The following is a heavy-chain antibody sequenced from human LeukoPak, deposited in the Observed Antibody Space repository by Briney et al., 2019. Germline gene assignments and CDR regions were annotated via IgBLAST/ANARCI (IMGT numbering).Heavy chain of an antibody. CDR3: AKRGVVIRVILVGFHKEAYYFDS. V-gene: IGHV3-23*01. CDR1: GITLSNYG. D-gene: IGHD3-10*01. J-gene: IGHJ4*02. CDR2: LSGSGGGT. Sequence: PGGSLRLSCAVSGITLSNYGMSWVRQAPGKGLEWVAGLSGSGGGTNYADSLKGRFTISRDNAKNTLYLQTSSLRAEDTAVYFCAKRGVVIRVILVGFHKEAYYFDSWGQGALVTVSS.